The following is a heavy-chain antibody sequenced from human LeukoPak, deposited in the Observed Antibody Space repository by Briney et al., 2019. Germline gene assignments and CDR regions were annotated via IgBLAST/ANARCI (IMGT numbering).Heavy chain of an antibody. J-gene: IGHJ1*01. D-gene: IGHD3-9*01. CDR1: GFTFSHSG. CDR3: AKDAKRGFDSSNSLQN. V-gene: IGHV3-33*06. Sequence: GGSLRLSCAPSGFTFSHSGMHWVRQTPGAGLEWVAVIWCDGSDKYYAKSVKGRFTISRDNSKNSLFLHMNSLRPEDTAVYYCAKDAKRGFDSSNSLQNWGQGILVTVSS. CDR2: IWCDGSDK.